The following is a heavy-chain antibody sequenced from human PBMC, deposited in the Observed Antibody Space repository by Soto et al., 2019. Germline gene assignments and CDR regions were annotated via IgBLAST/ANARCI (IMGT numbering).Heavy chain of an antibody. D-gene: IGHD3-3*01. V-gene: IGHV1-8*01. Sequence: QVQLVQSGAEVKKPGASVKVSCKASGYTFTSYDINWLRQAPGQGLEWMGWMNPNRGNTGYAQKFHGRVTMTRITSIITAYMELSSLRSEDTAVYYCARERRRYDFWSGYSYGMDVWGQGTTVTVSS. CDR3: ARERRRYDFWSGYSYGMDV. CDR2: MNPNRGNT. J-gene: IGHJ6*02. CDR1: GYTFTSYD.